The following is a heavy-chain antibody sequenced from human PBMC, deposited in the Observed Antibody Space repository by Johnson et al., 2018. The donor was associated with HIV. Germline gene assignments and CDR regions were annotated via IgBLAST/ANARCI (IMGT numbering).Heavy chain of an antibody. V-gene: IGHV3-30*02. CDR1: GFTFSSYG. Sequence: QVQLVESGGGVVQPGGSLRLSCAASGFTFSSYGMHWVRQVPGNGLEWVTFIQYDGTNKYYADSVKGRFTISRDNSKNTLYLQMNSLRAEDTAVYYCAREKWGAFGVDAFDIWGQGTMVTVSS. CDR3: AREKWGAFGVDAFDI. J-gene: IGHJ3*02. D-gene: IGHD3-16*01. CDR2: IQYDGTNK.